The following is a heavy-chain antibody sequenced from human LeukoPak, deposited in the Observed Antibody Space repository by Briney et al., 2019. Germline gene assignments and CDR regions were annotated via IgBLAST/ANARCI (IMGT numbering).Heavy chain of an antibody. CDR3: ARDKGTIWNSQNDPFDM. V-gene: IGHV3-30*10. D-gene: IGHD1-7*01. J-gene: IGHJ3*02. CDR2: LSYDGSNA. Sequence: GGSLRLSCAASGFTFSSYIMHWVRQAPGKGLEWVAVLSYDGSNAYYTDSVKGRSTISRDNSENTLFLQMNSLRGEDTAVYYCARDKGTIWNSQNDPFDMWGQGTMVTVSS. CDR1: GFTFSSYI.